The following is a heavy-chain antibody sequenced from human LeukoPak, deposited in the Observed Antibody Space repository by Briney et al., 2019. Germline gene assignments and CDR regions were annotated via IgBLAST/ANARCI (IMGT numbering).Heavy chain of an antibody. CDR2: ISPYNGDT. D-gene: IGHD2-15*01. Sequence: ASVKVSCKASGYSFTSQGITWVRQAPGQGLEWMGWISPYNGDTKCTQNLQGRVTMTTDTSTSTACMELRSLRSDDTAVYYCARDQSSGHGYWGQGTLVTVSS. J-gene: IGHJ4*02. CDR1: GYSFTSQG. V-gene: IGHV1-18*01. CDR3: ARDQSSGHGY.